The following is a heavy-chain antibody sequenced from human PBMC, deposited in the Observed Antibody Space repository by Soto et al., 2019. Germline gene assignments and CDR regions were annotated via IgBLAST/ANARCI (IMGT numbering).Heavy chain of an antibody. CDR3: ARSVGEATRALGY. CDR1: GGSVSSGSYY. V-gene: IGHV4-61*01. D-gene: IGHD1-1*01. CDR2: IYYSGST. J-gene: IGHJ4*02. Sequence: KPSETLSLTCTVSGGSVSSGSYYWSWIRQPPGKGLEWIGYIYYSGSTNYNPSLKSRVTISIDTSKNQFSLKLSSVTAADTAVYYCARSVGEATRALGYWGQGTLVTVSS.